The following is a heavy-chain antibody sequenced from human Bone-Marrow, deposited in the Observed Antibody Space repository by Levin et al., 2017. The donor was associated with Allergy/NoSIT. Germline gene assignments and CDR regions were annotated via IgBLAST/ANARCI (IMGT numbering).Heavy chain of an antibody. J-gene: IGHJ4*02. CDR1: GFSVQNTY. CDR2: LFAGGSS. D-gene: IGHD3-9*01. CDR3: AREVATGGRYYDS. V-gene: IGHV3-66*02. Sequence: SCAVSGFSVQNTYVTWVRQPPGKGLEWVSVLFAGGSSFYADSVKGRFTMSRDRSNNTVSLHMSSLRTEDTAVYYCAREVATGGRYYDSWGQGTLVTVSS.